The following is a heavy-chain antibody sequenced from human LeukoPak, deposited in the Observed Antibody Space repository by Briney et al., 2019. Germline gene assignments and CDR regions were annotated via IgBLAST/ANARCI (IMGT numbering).Heavy chain of an antibody. CDR1: GYSIGSGHY. V-gene: IGHV4-38-2*01. CDR3: ARVTGYYYMDV. CDR2: IYDSTT. D-gene: IGHD1-1*01. J-gene: IGHJ6*03. Sequence: PSETLSLTCAVSGYSIGSGHYWGWIRQPPGKGLEWIGTIYDSTTYYNPSLRSRVTVSIDTSKNQFSLKLSSVTAADTAVYYCARVTGYYYMDVWGKGTTVTVSS.